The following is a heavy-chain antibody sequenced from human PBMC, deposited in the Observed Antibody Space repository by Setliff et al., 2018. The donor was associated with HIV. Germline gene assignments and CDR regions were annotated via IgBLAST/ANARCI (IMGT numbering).Heavy chain of an antibody. V-gene: IGHV4-39*07. CDR1: GGSIIDSRYF. CDR3: ARGPPFAY. CDR2: IAYSGTTRYT. Sequence: SETLSLTCTVSGGSIIDSRYFWGWIRQPPGKGLEWIAEIAYSGTTRYTNYNPSPESRVIISDDTSRDQFFLKLTSVTADDTGIYYCARGPPFAYWGQGRLVTVSS. J-gene: IGHJ4*02.